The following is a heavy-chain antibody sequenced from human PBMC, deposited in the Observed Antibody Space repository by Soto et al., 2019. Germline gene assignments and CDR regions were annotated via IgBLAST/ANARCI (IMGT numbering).Heavy chain of an antibody. J-gene: IGHJ6*02. CDR3: ARDAIYPYYYDSSGYYYYGMDV. V-gene: IGHV3-48*01. D-gene: IGHD3-22*01. CDR1: GFTFSSYS. CDR2: ISSSSSTI. Sequence: GGSLRLSCAASGFTFSSYSMNWVRQAPGKGLEWVSYISSSSSTIYYADSVKGRFTISRDNSKNTLYLQMNSLRAEDTAVYYCARDAIYPYYYDSSGYYYYGMDVWGQGTTVTVSS.